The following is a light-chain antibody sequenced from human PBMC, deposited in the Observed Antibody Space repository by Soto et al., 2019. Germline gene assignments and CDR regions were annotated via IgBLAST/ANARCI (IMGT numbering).Light chain of an antibody. J-gene: IGLJ3*02. CDR2: LNSDGSH. V-gene: IGLV4-69*01. Sequence: QLVLTQSPSASASLGASVKLTCTLSSGHSTYAIAWHQQQPEKGPRYLMKLNSDGSHNRGDGIPDRFSVSSSGAERYLTISSLQSEDEADYYCQTWGSGDWVFGGGTQLTVL. CDR3: QTWGSGDWV. CDR1: SGHSTYA.